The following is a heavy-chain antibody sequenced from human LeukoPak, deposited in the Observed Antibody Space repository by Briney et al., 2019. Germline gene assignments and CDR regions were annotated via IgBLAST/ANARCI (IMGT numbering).Heavy chain of an antibody. CDR2: IKQDGSEK. V-gene: IGHV3-7*01. CDR3: AKDARSGYFNWFDP. J-gene: IGHJ5*02. D-gene: IGHD3-22*01. Sequence: GGSLRLSCAASGFTFSSYWMSWVRQAPGKGLEWVANIKQDGSEKYYVDSVKGRFTISRDNAKNSLYLQMNSLRAEDTAVYYCAKDARSGYFNWFDPWGQGTLVTVSS. CDR1: GFTFSSYW.